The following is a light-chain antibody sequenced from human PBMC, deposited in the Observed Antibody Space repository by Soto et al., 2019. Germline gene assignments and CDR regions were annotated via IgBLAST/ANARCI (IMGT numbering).Light chain of an antibody. CDR3: SSYTGGSTRVV. CDR2: EVS. V-gene: IGLV2-14*01. CDR1: SSDVGGYNF. J-gene: IGLJ2*01. Sequence: QSALTQPASVSGSPGQSITISCTETSSDVGGYNFVSWYQHHPGKAPKLMISEVSNRPSGVSIRFSGSKSGNTASLTISGLQAEDEADYYCSSYTGGSTRVVFGGGTKVTVL.